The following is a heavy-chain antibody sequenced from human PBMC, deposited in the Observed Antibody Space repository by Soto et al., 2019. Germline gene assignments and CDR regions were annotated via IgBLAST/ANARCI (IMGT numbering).Heavy chain of an antibody. CDR1: GFNFNNYG. J-gene: IGHJ6*02. Sequence: QVQLVESGGGVVQPGRSLRLSCAASGFNFNNYGMHWVRQAPGKGLEWVAVIWNDGNGYYYANSMKGRFTISRDNSKNTLYLQMSGLRAEDTAVYYCARRQISPPTRGAASARGGMDVWGQGTTVTVSS. D-gene: IGHD6-13*01. CDR2: IWNDGNGY. V-gene: IGHV3-33*01. CDR3: ARRQISPPTRGAASARGGMDV.